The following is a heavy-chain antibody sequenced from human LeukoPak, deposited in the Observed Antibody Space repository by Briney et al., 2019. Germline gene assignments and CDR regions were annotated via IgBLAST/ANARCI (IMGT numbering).Heavy chain of an antibody. J-gene: IGHJ5*02. Sequence: ASVKVSCKASGSTFTSYVISWVRQAPGQGPEWMGWISAYNGNTNYAQKLQGRVTMTTDTSTSTAYMELRSLRSDDTAVYYCARAVVPAANWGFDPWGQGTLVTVSS. CDR2: ISAYNGNT. V-gene: IGHV1-18*01. D-gene: IGHD2-2*01. CDR1: GSTFTSYV. CDR3: ARAVVPAANWGFDP.